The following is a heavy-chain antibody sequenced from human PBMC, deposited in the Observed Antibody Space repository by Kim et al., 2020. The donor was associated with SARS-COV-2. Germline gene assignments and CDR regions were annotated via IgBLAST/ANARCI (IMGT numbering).Heavy chain of an antibody. CDR3: ANYDHFDGYYYGMDV. CDR2: IIPIFGTA. J-gene: IGHJ6*02. D-gene: IGHD3-9*01. Sequence: SVKVSCKASGGTFSSYAISWVRQAPGQGLEWMGGIIPIFGTANYAQKFQGRVTITADESTSTAYMELSSLRSEDTAVYYCANYDHFDGYYYGMDVWGQGTTVTVSS. CDR1: GGTFSSYA. V-gene: IGHV1-69*13.